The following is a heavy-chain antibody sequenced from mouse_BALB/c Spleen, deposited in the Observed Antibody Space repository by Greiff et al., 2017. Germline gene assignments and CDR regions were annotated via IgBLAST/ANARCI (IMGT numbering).Heavy chain of an antibody. CDR3: ARRLYYDYDYYAMDY. D-gene: IGHD2-4*01. CDR2: ISSGGSYT. J-gene: IGHJ4*01. V-gene: IGHV5-9-1*01. Sequence: EVMLVESGGGLVKPGGSLKLSCAASGFTFSSYAMSWVRQTPEKRLEWVATISSGGSYTYYPDSVKGRFTISRDNAKNTLYLQMSSLRSEDTAMYYCARRLYYDYDYYAMDYWGQGTSVTVSS. CDR1: GFTFSSYA.